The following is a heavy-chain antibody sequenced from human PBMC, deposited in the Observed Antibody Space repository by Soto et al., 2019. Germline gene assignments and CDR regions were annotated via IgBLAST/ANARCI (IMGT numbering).Heavy chain of an antibody. CDR1: GFTVSSNY. CDR2: IYSGGST. J-gene: IGHJ1*01. Sequence: EVQLVESGGGLIQPGGSLRLSCAASGFTVSSNYMSWVRQAPGKGLEWVSVIYSGGSTYYADYVKGRFTISRDNSKNTLYLQMNSLRAEDTAVYYCARDRVESGYPEYFQHWSQGTLVTVSS. CDR3: ARDRVESGYPEYFQH. D-gene: IGHD3-22*01. V-gene: IGHV3-53*01.